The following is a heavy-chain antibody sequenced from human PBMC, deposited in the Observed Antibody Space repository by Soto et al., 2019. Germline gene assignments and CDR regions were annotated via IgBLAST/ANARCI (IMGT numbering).Heavy chain of an antibody. J-gene: IGHJ4*02. CDR1: GCSVSSGSYY. D-gene: IGHD3-22*01. CDR2: IYYSGST. V-gene: IGHV4-61*01. Sequence: QVQLQESGPGLVKPSETLSLTCTVSGCSVSSGSYYWSWIRQPQGTGLEWIGYIYYSGSTNYNASHKSRVTISVDTYQNQFSLKLSSVTAADTAVYYCARRGHYYDSNGRFDYWGQGTLVTVSS. CDR3: ARRGHYYDSNGRFDY.